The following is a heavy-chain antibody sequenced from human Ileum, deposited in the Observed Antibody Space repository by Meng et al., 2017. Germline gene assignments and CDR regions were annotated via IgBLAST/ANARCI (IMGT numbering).Heavy chain of an antibody. CDR3: ARLVGNSWLPD. Sequence: GPGMVQPPQTFSLTWAISGNSVSSKDATWNWIRQSPSRGLEWLGRTFYRAKWISDYAVSLESRITINPDTSKNHFTLQLNSVSPEDTAIYYCARLVGNSWLPDWGQGTLVTVSS. D-gene: IGHD3-9*01. J-gene: IGHJ4*02. V-gene: IGHV6-1*01. CDR2: TFYRAKWIS. CDR1: GNSVSSKDAT.